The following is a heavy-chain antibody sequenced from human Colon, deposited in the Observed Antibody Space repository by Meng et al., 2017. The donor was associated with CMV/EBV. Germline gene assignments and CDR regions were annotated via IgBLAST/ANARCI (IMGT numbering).Heavy chain of an antibody. CDR2: IYYSGST. V-gene: IGHV4-39*07. Sequence: SETLSLTCTVSGGSMSSSSFYWGWIRQPPGKGLEWIGHIYYSGSTYYNPSLKGRVTISIDTSKNQFSLNLNSVTAADTAVYYCAREMDFDVDYWGQGTLVTVSS. CDR3: AREMDFDVDY. J-gene: IGHJ4*02. CDR1: GGSMSSSSFY. D-gene: IGHD3/OR15-3a*01.